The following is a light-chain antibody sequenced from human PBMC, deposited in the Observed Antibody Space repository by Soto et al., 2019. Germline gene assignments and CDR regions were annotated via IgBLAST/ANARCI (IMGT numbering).Light chain of an antibody. J-gene: IGKJ2*01. Sequence: EIVLTQSPATLSLSPGERATLSCRASQSVSTYLAWYQQKPGQAPRLLIYDASIRATGTPARFSGSGSGTDFTLTISSLESEDFAVYYCQQRSNWPRTFGQGTKLEIK. V-gene: IGKV3-11*01. CDR1: QSVSTY. CDR3: QQRSNWPRT. CDR2: DAS.